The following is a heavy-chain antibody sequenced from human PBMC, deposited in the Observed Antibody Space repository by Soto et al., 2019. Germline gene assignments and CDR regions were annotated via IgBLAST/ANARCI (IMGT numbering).Heavy chain of an antibody. CDR1: GFIFSSYA. CDR2: ISYDGSNK. CDR3: ARVGYYDSSGYYRIDY. Sequence: GGSLRLSCAASGFIFSSYAMHWVRQAPGKGLEWLAIISYDGSNKYYADSVKGRFTISRDNSKNTLYVQMNSLRPEDTAVYYCARVGYYDSSGYYRIDYWGQGTQVTVSS. D-gene: IGHD3-22*01. J-gene: IGHJ4*02. V-gene: IGHV3-30-3*01.